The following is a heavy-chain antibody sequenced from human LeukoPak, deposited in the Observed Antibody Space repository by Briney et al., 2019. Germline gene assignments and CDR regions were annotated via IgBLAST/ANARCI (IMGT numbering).Heavy chain of an antibody. CDR3: ASRYSSGWYEDYFDY. J-gene: IGHJ4*02. V-gene: IGHV4-39*01. CDR1: GGSISSSNYY. Sequence: PSETLSLTCTVSGGSISSSNYYWGWIRQPPGKGLEWIGNVYYSGNTYYNPSLKSRVTISVDTSKNQFSLKLTSVSAADTAVYYCASRYSSGWYEDYFDYWGQGTLLTVSS. CDR2: VYYSGNT. D-gene: IGHD6-19*01.